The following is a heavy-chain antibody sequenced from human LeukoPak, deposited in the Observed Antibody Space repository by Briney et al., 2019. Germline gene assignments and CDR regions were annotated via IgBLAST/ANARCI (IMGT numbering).Heavy chain of an antibody. V-gene: IGHV4-34*01. Sequence: KPSETLSLTCAVYGGSFSGYYWSWIRQPPGKGLEWIGEINHSGSTNYNPSLKSRVTISVDPSKNQFSLKLSSVTAADTAVYYRARGHSGYWGQGTLVTVSS. CDR3: ARGHSGY. D-gene: IGHD3-10*01. J-gene: IGHJ4*02. CDR2: INHSGST. CDR1: GGSFSGYY.